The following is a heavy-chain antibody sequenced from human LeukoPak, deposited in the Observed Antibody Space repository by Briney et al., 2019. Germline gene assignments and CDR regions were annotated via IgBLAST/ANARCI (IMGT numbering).Heavy chain of an antibody. CDR3: ARDVDWAFDY. CDR1: GFXFSSYS. Sequence: PGGSLRLSCAASGFXFSSYSINWVRQAPGKGLKWVSYIGSSGGTTISYADSVQGRFTISRDNANNSLYLQLNSLRDEDTAVYYCARDVDWAFDYWGQGTLVTVSS. J-gene: IGHJ4*02. D-gene: IGHD3-9*01. V-gene: IGHV3-48*02. CDR2: IGSSGGTTI.